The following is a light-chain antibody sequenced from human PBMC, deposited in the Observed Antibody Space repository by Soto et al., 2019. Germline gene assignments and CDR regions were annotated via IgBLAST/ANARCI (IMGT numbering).Light chain of an antibody. CDR2: AAS. J-gene: IGKJ1*01. Sequence: ETVMTQSPATVSVSPGERATLSRRASQSVSGDLAWYQQQPGQPPRLLIFAASTRATSVPARFTGSRSGTEFTLTISSLQSEDFAIYYCHQYNNWPRTFGQGTKVDI. V-gene: IGKV3-15*01. CDR3: HQYNNWPRT. CDR1: QSVSGD.